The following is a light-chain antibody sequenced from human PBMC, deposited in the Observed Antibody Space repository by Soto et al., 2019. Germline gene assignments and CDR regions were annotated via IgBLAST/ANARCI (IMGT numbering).Light chain of an antibody. CDR2: GAS. CDR1: QSVSSTY. V-gene: IGKV3-20*01. CDR3: QQYNDWPRT. J-gene: IGKJ1*01. Sequence: DIVLTQSPGPLSLSPGERVTLSCRCSQSVSSTYLSWYQQKPGQPPRLLIPGASSRATGIPDRFSGSGSGTDCTLTISRLEPEDVAVYYCQQYNDWPRTFVQGTKVDIK.